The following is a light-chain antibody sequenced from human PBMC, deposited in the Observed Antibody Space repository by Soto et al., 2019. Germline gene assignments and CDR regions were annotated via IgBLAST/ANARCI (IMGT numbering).Light chain of an antibody. CDR1: QSLLHSNGYNY. V-gene: IGKV2-28*01. Sequence: DIVMTQSPLSLPVTPGEPASISCRSSQSLLHSNGYNYLDWYLQKPGQSPQLLIYLGSNRASGVPDRFSGSGSGTDFTLKISRVEAEDVGVYYCMQALLTFFGPGIKVEIX. J-gene: IGKJ3*01. CDR3: MQALLTF. CDR2: LGS.